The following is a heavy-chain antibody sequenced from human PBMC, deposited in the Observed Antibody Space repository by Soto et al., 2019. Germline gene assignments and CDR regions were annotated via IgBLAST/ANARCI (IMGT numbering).Heavy chain of an antibody. CDR1: GFSLSTNVVA. Sequence: QITLKESGPSLMKPTQTLTLFCSFSGFSLSTNVVAVGWIRQPPEKALEWLALLYGDHEKRYSPSLKSRLTTTQDTPNTHVVHAMTTMDPGDTATCYCAHRSLVRGSFPSWAQEPLVTLSS. J-gene: IGHJ5*02. D-gene: IGHD3-10*01. CDR3: AHRSLVRGSFPS. V-gene: IGHV2-5*02. CDR2: LYGDHEK.